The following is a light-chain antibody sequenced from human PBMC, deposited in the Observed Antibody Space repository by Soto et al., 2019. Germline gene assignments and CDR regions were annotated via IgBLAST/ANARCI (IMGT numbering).Light chain of an antibody. CDR1: SSDVGSYNL. J-gene: IGLJ2*01. CDR3: CSYAGSRTLDVV. CDR2: EVS. Sequence: QSALTQPASVSGSPGQSITISCTGTSSDVGSYNLVSWYQQHPGKAPKLMIYEVSKRPSGVSNRFSGSKSGNTASLTISGHQAEDEADYYCCSYAGSRTLDVVFGGGTKLTVL. V-gene: IGLV2-23*02.